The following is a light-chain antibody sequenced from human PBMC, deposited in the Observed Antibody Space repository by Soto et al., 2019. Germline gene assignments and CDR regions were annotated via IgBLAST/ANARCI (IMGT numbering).Light chain of an antibody. CDR3: QAWDSDTYVT. Sequence: SYELTQPPSVSVSPGQTASITCSGDKLGDKYACWYQQKPGQSPVLVIYQDHRRPSGIPERFSGSNSGNTATLTISGTQAMDEADYYCQAWDSDTYVTFGGGTQLTVL. J-gene: IGLJ2*01. V-gene: IGLV3-1*01. CDR1: KLGDKY. CDR2: QDH.